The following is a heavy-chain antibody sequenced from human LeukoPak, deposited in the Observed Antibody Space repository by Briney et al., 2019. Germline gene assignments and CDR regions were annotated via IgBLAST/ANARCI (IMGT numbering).Heavy chain of an antibody. V-gene: IGHV1-8*01. J-gene: IGHJ4*02. D-gene: IGHD5-24*01. Sequence: GASLKVSCKASRYTFTSYDINSVRDAPRQRGERMGWINPNSVKTAHAQKFQGRDTMTTNTAISTHYMGLSTLRAENTTTYYCVPAEMAANVHWGQGTLVTVSS. CDR3: VPAEMAANVH. CDR1: RYTFTSYD. CDR2: INPNSVKT.